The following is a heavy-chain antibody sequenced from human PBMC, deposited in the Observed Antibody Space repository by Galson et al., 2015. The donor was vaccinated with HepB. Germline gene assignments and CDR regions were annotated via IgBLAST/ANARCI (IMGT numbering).Heavy chain of an antibody. Sequence: SLRLSCAASGFTFSTYTMNWVRQAPGKGLEWLSYISRSSDTVYYADSVKGRFTISRDNAKNSLYLQMNSLRAEDTAVYYCARDVTTVNTHYYCDLWGRGTLVTVSS. CDR1: GFTFSTYT. CDR3: ARDVTTVNTHYYCDL. J-gene: IGHJ2*01. V-gene: IGHV3-48*01. D-gene: IGHD4-11*01. CDR2: ISRSSDTV.